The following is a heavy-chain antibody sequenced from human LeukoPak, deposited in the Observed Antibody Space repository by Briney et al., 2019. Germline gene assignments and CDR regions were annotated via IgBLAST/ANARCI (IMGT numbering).Heavy chain of an antibody. V-gene: IGHV4-34*01. CDR1: GGSFSGYH. Sequence: PSETLSLTCAVYGGSFSGYHWTWIRQPPGKGLEWIGEINHSGSTNYNPSLKSRVTISVDTSKNQFSLKLSSVTAADTAVYYCASGRGYSYGYSDYWGQGTLVTVSS. CDR3: ASGRGYSYGYSDY. CDR2: INHSGST. D-gene: IGHD5-18*01. J-gene: IGHJ4*02.